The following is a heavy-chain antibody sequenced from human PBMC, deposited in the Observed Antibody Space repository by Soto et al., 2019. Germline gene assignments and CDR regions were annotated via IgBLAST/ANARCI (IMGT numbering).Heavy chain of an antibody. CDR3: ARLYYYDSSGYYRGKGYFHH. J-gene: IGHJ1*01. V-gene: IGHV3-7*01. CDR1: GFTFVSYW. D-gene: IGHD3-22*01. Sequence: GSLRLSCAASGFTFVSYWISCVRHSPLKGREWVANIKQDESEKYYVDSVKGRFTISRDNAKNSLYLQMNSLRAEDTAVYYCARLYYYDSSGYYRGKGYFHHWGQGTLVTVSS. CDR2: IKQDESEK.